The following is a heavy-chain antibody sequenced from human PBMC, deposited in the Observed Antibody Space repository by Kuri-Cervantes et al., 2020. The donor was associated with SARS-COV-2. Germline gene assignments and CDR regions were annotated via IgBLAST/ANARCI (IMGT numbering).Heavy chain of an antibody. CDR3: ARVKPYYDSSGYSPPHYYYYYMDV. Sequence: GSLRLSCTVSGYSISSGYYWGWIRQPPGKGLEWIGSIYHSGSTYYNPSLKSRVTISVDTSKNQFSLKLSSVTAADTAVYYCARVKPYYDSSGYSPPHYYYYYMDVWGKGTAVTVSS. D-gene: IGHD3-22*01. J-gene: IGHJ6*03. CDR2: IYHSGST. V-gene: IGHV4-38-2*02. CDR1: GYSISSGYY.